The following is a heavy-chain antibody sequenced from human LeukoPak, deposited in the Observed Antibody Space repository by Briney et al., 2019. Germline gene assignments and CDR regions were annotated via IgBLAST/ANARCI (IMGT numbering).Heavy chain of an antibody. CDR2: INHSGST. Sequence: SETLSLTCAIYGGSFSGYSWSWIRQPPGKGLEWIGEINHSGSTNYNPSLKSRVTISVDTSKNQFSLKLSSVTAADTAVYYCARLFGDYDFWSGYYTGIRDGRNWFDPWGQGTLVTVSS. CDR1: GGSFSGYS. V-gene: IGHV4-34*01. D-gene: IGHD3-3*01. J-gene: IGHJ5*02. CDR3: ARLFGDYDFWSGYYTGIRDGRNWFDP.